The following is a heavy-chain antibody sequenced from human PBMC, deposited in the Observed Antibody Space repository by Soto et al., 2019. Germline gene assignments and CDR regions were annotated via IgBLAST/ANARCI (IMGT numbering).Heavy chain of an antibody. J-gene: IGHJ5*02. CDR2: ISAYNGNT. CDR3: ARTTILGVIQLWNGNWFDP. V-gene: IGHV1-18*01. Sequence: QVQLVQSGAEVKKPGASVKVSCKASGYTFTSYGISWVRQAPGQGLEWMGWISAYNGNTNYAQKLQGRVTMTTDTXXSXAYXELRSLRSDDTAVYYCARTTILGVIQLWNGNWFDPWGQGTLVTVSS. CDR1: GYTFTSYG. D-gene: IGHD5-18*01.